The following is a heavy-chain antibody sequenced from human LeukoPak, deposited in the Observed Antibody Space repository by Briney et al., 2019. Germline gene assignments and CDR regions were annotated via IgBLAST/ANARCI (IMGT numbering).Heavy chain of an antibody. CDR3: GRRGVPFVRPGVNWFDP. CDR2: LDPRDSYT. Sequence: GESLRISCKGSGYSFTSYWIIWVRQMPGKGLEWMGRLDPRDSYTKYSPSSQGHVTISVDKSISTAYLQWSSLKASDTAMFYCGRRGVPFVRPGVNWFDPWGRETLVTVSS. D-gene: IGHD2-2*01. CDR1: GYSFTSYW. J-gene: IGHJ5*02. V-gene: IGHV5-10-1*01.